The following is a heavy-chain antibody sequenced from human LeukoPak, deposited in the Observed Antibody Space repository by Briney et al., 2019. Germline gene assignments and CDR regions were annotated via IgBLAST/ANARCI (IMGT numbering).Heavy chain of an antibody. Sequence: PGGSLRLSCAASGFTFSSYGMNWVRQAPGKGLEWVSSISSSSSYIYYADSVKGRFTISRDNAKNSLYLQMNSLRAEDTAVYYCARFTMVRGVYYFDYWGQGTLVTVSS. D-gene: IGHD3-10*01. CDR3: ARFTMVRGVYYFDY. CDR1: GFTFSSYG. J-gene: IGHJ4*02. V-gene: IGHV3-21*01. CDR2: ISSSSSYI.